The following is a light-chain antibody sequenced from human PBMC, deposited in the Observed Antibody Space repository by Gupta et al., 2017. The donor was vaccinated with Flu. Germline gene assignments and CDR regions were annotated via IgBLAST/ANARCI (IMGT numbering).Light chain of an antibody. CDR3: GSYTSSSTWV. CDR2: EVT. V-gene: IGLV2-14*01. Sequence: QSALTQPASVSGSPGQSITISCTGTSSDVGGYNYVSWYHQHPGKAPKLMIYEVTNRPSGVSNRFSGSKSGNTASLTISGLQAEDEADYFCGSYTSSSTWVFGGGTKLTGL. CDR1: SSDVGGYNY. J-gene: IGLJ3*02.